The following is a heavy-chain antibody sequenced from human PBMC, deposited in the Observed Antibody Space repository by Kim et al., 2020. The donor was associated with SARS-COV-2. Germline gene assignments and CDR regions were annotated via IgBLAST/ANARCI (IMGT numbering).Heavy chain of an antibody. CDR1: GGSISSSSYY. CDR2: IYYSGST. J-gene: IGHJ4*02. D-gene: IGHD2-15*01. V-gene: IGHV4-39*07. Sequence: SETLSLTCTVSGGSISSSSYYWGWIRQPTGKGLEWIGSIYYSGSTYYNPSLKRRVTISVDTSKYQFSLKLSSVTAADTAVYFCARDTYGSGGSCYSDWGQGTLVTVSS. CDR3: ARDTYGSGGSCYSD.